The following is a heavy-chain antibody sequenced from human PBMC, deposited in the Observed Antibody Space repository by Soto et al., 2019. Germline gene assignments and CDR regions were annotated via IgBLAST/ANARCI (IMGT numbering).Heavy chain of an antibody. CDR2: IYYSGST. J-gene: IGHJ6*02. Sequence: PSETLSLTCTVSGGSISSSSYYWGWIRQPPGKGLEWIGSIYYSGSTYYNPSLKSRVTISVDTSKNQFSLKLSSVTAADTAVYYCARDRRGLHYDFWSGLDVWGQGTTVTVSS. CDR1: GGSISSSSYY. CDR3: ARDRRGLHYDFWSGLDV. V-gene: IGHV4-39*02. D-gene: IGHD3-3*01.